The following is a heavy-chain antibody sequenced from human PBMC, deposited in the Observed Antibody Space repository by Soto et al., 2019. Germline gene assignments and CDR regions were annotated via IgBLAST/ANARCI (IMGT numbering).Heavy chain of an antibody. Sequence: SETLSLTCTVSGGSISSYYWSWIRQPPGKGLEWIGYIYYSGSTNYNPSLKSRVTISVDTSKNQFSLKLNSVTAADTAVYYCARHRDGYNYWFDPWGQGTLVTVSS. CDR1: GGSISSYY. CDR2: IYYSGST. CDR3: ARHRDGYNYWFDP. J-gene: IGHJ5*02. D-gene: IGHD5-12*01. V-gene: IGHV4-59*01.